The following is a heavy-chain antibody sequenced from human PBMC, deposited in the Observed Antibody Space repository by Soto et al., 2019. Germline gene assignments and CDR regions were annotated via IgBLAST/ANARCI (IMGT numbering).Heavy chain of an antibody. V-gene: IGHV1-46*01. D-gene: IGHD2-21*02. CDR2: INPAGETT. Sequence: QVQLVQSGAEVKKPGASVRISCRASGYSFTSTYVHWVREAPGQGPEWMGIINPAGETTYYAQKFQGRLTITSDASTDTVFMDLNDLTSEDTAGYFCALKVVTYYDNWGQGTLLTVSS. CDR1: GYSFTSTY. J-gene: IGHJ4*02. CDR3: ALKVVTYYDN.